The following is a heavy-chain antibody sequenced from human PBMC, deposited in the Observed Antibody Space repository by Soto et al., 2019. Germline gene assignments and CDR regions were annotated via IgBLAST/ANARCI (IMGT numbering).Heavy chain of an antibody. Sequence: SHTLSLTCAISGDSVSSNSAAWDWIRQSPSRGLEWLGRTYYRSKWYNDYAVSVKSRITINPDTSKNQFSLQLNSVTPEDTAVYYCARGRIAAAQSYYYHGMDVWGQGTTVTVSS. CDR1: GDSVSSNSAA. J-gene: IGHJ6*02. D-gene: IGHD6-13*01. CDR3: ARGRIAAAQSYYYHGMDV. CDR2: TYYRSKWYN. V-gene: IGHV6-1*01.